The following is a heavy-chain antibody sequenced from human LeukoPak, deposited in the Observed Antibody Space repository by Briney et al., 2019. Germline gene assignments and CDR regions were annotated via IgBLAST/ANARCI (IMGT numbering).Heavy chain of an antibody. V-gene: IGHV3-23*01. CDR1: GFHFNTIA. CDR3: AKGAEIDH. Sequence: GGSLRLSCAASGFHFNTIAMNWARQAPGKGLEWLSAMTGPADTTYYAESVKGRFTISRDYTKSMVFLQMNSLRVADTAIYYYAKGAEIDHWGQGTLVTVSS. CDR2: MTGPADTT. J-gene: IGHJ4*02.